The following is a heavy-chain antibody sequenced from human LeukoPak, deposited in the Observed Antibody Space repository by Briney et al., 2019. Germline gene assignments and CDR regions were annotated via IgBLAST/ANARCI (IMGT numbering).Heavy chain of an antibody. V-gene: IGHV3-30*18. CDR3: ANVAAAGLLDYFDY. J-gene: IGHJ4*02. CDR1: GFTFSSYG. D-gene: IGHD6-13*01. Sequence: GRSLRLSCAASGFTFSSYGMHWVRQAPGKGLEWVAVISYDGSNKYYADSVKGRFTISRDNSKNTLYLQMNSLRAEDTAVYYCANVAAAGLLDYFDYWGQGTLVTVSS. CDR2: ISYDGSNK.